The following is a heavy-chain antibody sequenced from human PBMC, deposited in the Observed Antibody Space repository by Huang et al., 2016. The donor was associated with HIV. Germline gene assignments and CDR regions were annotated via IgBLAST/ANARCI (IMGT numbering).Heavy chain of an antibody. J-gene: IGHJ4*02. CDR3: SLPASADAL. Sequence: QVQLVQSGAEVKKPGSSVKVSCKASGGTFSDYSINWVRQAPGQGLEWMGGIVPIFGTTNYAQKVQGRVTITADESSSTAYMELSSLRSEDTAVYYCSLPASADALWGQGTLVTVSS. CDR2: IVPIFGTT. V-gene: IGHV1-69*13. CDR1: GGTFSDYS. D-gene: IGHD6-13*01.